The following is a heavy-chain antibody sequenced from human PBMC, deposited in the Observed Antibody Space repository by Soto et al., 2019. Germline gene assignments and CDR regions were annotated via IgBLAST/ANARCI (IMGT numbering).Heavy chain of an antibody. V-gene: IGHV3-74*01. J-gene: IGHJ4*02. Sequence: EVQLVESGGGSVQPGGSLRLSCVASGITFSGYWMHWVRQVPGKGLVWVARVDSDGSGTSYADSVKGRFTISRDNAKNTLYLQMITLRVADTAVYYCATVFEHWGQGIPVTVSS. CDR3: ATVFEH. CDR1: GITFSGYW. CDR2: VDSDGSGT.